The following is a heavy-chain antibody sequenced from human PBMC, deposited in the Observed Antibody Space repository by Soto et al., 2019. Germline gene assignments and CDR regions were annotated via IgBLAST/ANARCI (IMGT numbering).Heavy chain of an antibody. J-gene: IGHJ5*02. D-gene: IGHD2-15*01. V-gene: IGHV1-3*01. CDR2: INAGNGNT. Sequence: QVQLVQSGAEVKKPGASVKVSCKASGYTFTSYAMHWVRQAPGQRLEWMGWINAGNGNTKYSQKFQGRVTITRDTAASTAYMELSSLRSEVTPVYYCAGVHEYCSGGSCYSLGDWFDPWGQGTLVTVSS. CDR1: GYTFTSYA. CDR3: AGVHEYCSGGSCYSLGDWFDP.